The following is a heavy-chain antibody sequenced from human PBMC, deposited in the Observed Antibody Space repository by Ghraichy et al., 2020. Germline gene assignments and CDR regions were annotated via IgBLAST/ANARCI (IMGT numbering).Heavy chain of an antibody. CDR3: ARDTVSQVSPFARYSYYHGMDV. V-gene: IGHV4-61*02. CDR1: GGSISSGSYY. D-gene: IGHD4-11*01. J-gene: IGHJ6*02. Sequence: SETLSLTCTVSGGSISSGSYYWNWIRQPAGKGLEWIRRFYTSGSTNYNPSLKSRVTISLDTSKNQFSLKLTSVTAADTAVYYCARDTVSQVSPFARYSYYHGMDVWGQGTTVTVSS. CDR2: FYTSGST.